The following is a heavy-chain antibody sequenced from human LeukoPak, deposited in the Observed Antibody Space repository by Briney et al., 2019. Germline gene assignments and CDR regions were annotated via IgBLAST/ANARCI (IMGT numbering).Heavy chain of an antibody. D-gene: IGHD2-2*01. CDR3: ARREAYCSSTSCRPFDY. J-gene: IGHJ4*02. Sequence: LGESLRISCKTSGYIFTSYWIGWVRQMPGKGLEWMGRIDPSDSYTNYSPSFQGHVTISADKSISTAYLQWSSLKASDTAMYYCARREAYCSSTSCRPFDYWGRGTLVTVSS. V-gene: IGHV5-10-1*01. CDR2: IDPSDSYT. CDR1: GYIFTSYW.